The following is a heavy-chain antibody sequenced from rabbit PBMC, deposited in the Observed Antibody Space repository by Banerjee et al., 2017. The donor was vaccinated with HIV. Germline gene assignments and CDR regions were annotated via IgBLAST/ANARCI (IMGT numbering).Heavy chain of an antibody. V-gene: IGHV1S45*01. J-gene: IGHJ4*01. CDR1: GFSFSSSYF. CDR3: ARYYGADAYAL. Sequence: QEQLVESGGGLVQPGASLTLTCTASGFSFSSSYFMCWVRQAPGKGLEWIACIYVSSGGTDYASWAKGRFTISKISSTTVTLQMTSLTAADTATYFCARYYGADAYALWGPGTLVTVS. D-gene: IGHD6-1*01. CDR2: IYVSSGGT.